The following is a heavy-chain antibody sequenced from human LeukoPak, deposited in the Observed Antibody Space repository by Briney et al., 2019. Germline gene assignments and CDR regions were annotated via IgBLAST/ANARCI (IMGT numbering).Heavy chain of an antibody. D-gene: IGHD3-22*01. Sequence: GESLKISGKGSGYSFTSYWIGWVRQMPGKGLEWMGIIYPGDSDTRYSPSFQGQVTISADKSISTAYLQWSSLNASDTAMYYCARLPFYDSSGYYYDYWGQGTLVTVSS. CDR3: ARLPFYDSSGYYYDY. V-gene: IGHV5-51*01. CDR2: IYPGDSDT. J-gene: IGHJ4*02. CDR1: GYSFTSYW.